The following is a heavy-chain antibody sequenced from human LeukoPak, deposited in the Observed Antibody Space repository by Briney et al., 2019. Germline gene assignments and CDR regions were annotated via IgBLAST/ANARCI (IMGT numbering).Heavy chain of an antibody. J-gene: IGHJ4*02. V-gene: IGHV1-2*02. CDR1: GYTFTGYY. CDR3: ARDLSLDS. CDR2: INPNSGVT. Sequence: ASVKVSCKASGYTFTGYYMHWVRQAPGQGLEWMGWINPNSGVTNYAQNFQGRVTMTRDTSISTAFMELTSLRPDDTAVYYCARDLSLDSWGQGTLVTVSS.